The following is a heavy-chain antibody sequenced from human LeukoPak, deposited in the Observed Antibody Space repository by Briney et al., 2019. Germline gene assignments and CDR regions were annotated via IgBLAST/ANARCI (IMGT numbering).Heavy chain of an antibody. CDR1: GFTVSTYA. CDR2: ISYDGSNK. CDR3: ARDVALPSYYYGMDV. Sequence: TGGSLRLSCAASGFTVSTYAMSWVRQAPGKGLEWVAVISYDGSNKYYADSVKGRFTISRDNSKNTLYLQMNSLRAEDTAVYYCARDVALPSYYYGMDVWGQGTTVTVSS. J-gene: IGHJ6*02. D-gene: IGHD5-12*01. V-gene: IGHV3-30-3*01.